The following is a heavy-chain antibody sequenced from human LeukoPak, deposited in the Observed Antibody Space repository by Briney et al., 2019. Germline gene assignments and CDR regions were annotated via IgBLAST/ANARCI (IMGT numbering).Heavy chain of an antibody. Sequence: PGGSLRLSCAASGFTFFSYSMNWVRQAPGKGLEWVSSISSSSTYIYYADSLRGRFTISRDNSKNTLYLQMNSLRVEDTAVYYCAKPYLSDYSGWYNWFDPWGQGTLVTVSS. D-gene: IGHD6-19*01. CDR1: GFTFFSYS. CDR2: ISSSSTYI. J-gene: IGHJ5*02. CDR3: AKPYLSDYSGWYNWFDP. V-gene: IGHV3-21*01.